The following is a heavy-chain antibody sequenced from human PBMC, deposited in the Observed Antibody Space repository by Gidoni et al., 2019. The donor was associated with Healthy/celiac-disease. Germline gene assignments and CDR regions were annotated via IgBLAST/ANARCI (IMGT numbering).Heavy chain of an antibody. D-gene: IGHD2-21*02. V-gene: IGHV4-34*01. CDR3: ARGRKNIVVVTAFAWFDP. Sequence: QVQLQQWGAGLLKPSETLSLTCAVYGGSFSGYYWSWIRQPPGKGLEWIGEINHSGSTNYNPSRKSRVTISVDTSKNQFSLKLSSVTAADTAVYYCARGRKNIVVVTAFAWFDPWGQGTLVTVSS. CDR2: INHSGST. CDR1: GGSFSGYY. J-gene: IGHJ5*02.